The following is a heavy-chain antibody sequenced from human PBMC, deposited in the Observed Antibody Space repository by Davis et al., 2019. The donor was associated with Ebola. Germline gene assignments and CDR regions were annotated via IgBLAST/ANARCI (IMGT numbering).Heavy chain of an antibody. Sequence: MPSETQSLTCTVSGASISSYYWSWIRQPPGKGLEWIGYIYYSGNTNYNPSLKSRVTISVDTSKNQFSLKLSSVTAADTAVYYCARARIIAQSYYFDYWGQGTLVTVSS. CDR2: IYYSGNT. CDR3: ARARIIAQSYYFDY. J-gene: IGHJ4*02. D-gene: IGHD6-6*01. CDR1: GASISSYY. V-gene: IGHV4-59*01.